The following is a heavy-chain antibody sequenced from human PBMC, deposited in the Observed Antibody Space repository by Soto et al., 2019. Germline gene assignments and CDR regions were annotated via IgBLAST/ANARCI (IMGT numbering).Heavy chain of an antibody. CDR1: GFSFRSYW. D-gene: IGHD3-22*01. V-gene: IGHV3-7*01. J-gene: IGHJ6*02. Sequence: GGSLRLSCAASGFSFRSYWMNWVRLPPNKGLEWVANIKQDGSENYSVDSVKGRFTISRDNAKNLLYLQMNSLRDEDTAVYYCVREIEGGMDVWGQGTTVTVSS. CDR3: VREIEGGMDV. CDR2: IKQDGSEN.